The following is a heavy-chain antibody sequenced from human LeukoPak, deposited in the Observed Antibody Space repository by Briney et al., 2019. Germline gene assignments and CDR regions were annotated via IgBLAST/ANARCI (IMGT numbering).Heavy chain of an antibody. CDR1: GGSLSSSSYY. D-gene: IGHD1-26*01. Sequence: SGALSLTCTVSGGSLSSSSYYWGWVRQPPGKGLGWIGCIYYSGSTYYNPPLKSRVTISVDTSKNQFSLKLSSVTAADTAVYYCARDAHTGSGSYYSCCDYWGQGTLVTVSS. V-gene: IGHV4-39*07. CDR3: ARDAHTGSGSYYSCCDY. CDR2: IYYSGST. J-gene: IGHJ4*02.